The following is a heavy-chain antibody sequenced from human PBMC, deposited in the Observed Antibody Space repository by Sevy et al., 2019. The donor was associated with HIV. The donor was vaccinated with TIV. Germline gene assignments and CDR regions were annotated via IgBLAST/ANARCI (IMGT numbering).Heavy chain of an antibody. CDR2: IYDSGSA. CDR1: GDSISNYY. V-gene: IGHV4-4*07. Sequence: SETLSLTCTVSGDSISNYYWSWIRQPAGKGLEWIGRIYDSGSATYNPSLESRVTMSADTTKNQLSLKLNSVTAAATAVYYCARDRVTIFGVTIDYYFDYWGQGTLVTVSS. J-gene: IGHJ4*02. D-gene: IGHD3-3*01. CDR3: ARDRVTIFGVTIDYYFDY.